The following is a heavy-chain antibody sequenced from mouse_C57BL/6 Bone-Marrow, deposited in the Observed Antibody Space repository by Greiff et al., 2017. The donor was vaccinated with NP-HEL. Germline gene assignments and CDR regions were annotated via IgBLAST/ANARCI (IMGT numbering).Heavy chain of an antibody. V-gene: IGHV14-1*01. J-gene: IGHJ4*01. CDR2: IDPEDGDT. Sequence: EVKLQESGAELVRPGASVKLSCTASGFNIKDYYMHWVKQRPEQGLEWIGRIDPEDGDTEYAPKFQGKATMTADTSSNTAYLQLSSLTSEDTAVYYCTTRTAQATRAMDYWGQGTSVTVSS. D-gene: IGHD3-2*02. CDR3: TTRTAQATRAMDY. CDR1: GFNIKDYY.